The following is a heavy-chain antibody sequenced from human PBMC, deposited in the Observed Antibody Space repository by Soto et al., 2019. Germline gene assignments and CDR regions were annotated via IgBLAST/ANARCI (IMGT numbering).Heavy chain of an antibody. CDR2: IYYSGST. CDR1: GGSISSGGYY. D-gene: IGHD6-13*01. J-gene: IGHJ5*02. V-gene: IGHV4-31*03. CDR3: ARDHPIGSTSCQGIAAAGTWFDP. Sequence: QVQLQESGPGLVKPSQTLSLTCTVSGGSISSGGYYWSWIRQHPGKGLEWIGYIYYSGSTYYNPSLKSRVTISVDPSKNQSSLKLSSVTAADTAVYYCARDHPIGSTSCQGIAAAGTWFDPWGQGTLVTVSS.